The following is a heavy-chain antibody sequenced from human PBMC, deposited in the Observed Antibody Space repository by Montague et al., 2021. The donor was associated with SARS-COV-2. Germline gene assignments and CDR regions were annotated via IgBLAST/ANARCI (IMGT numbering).Heavy chain of an antibody. CDR1: GGSISSYY. CDR3: ARAQMNRITIFEVVAEFDP. V-gene: IGHV4-59*01. J-gene: IGHJ5*02. D-gene: IGHD3-3*01. CDR2: IYYSGST. Sequence: SETLSLTCTVSGGSISSYYWSWIRQPPGKGLEWIGYIYYSGSTNYNPSLKSRVTISVDTSKNQFSLKLSSVTAADTAVYYCARAQMNRITIFEVVAEFDPWGQGTLVTVSS.